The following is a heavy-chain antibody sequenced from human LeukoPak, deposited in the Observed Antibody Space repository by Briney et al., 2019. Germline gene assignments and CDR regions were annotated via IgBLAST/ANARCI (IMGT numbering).Heavy chain of an antibody. V-gene: IGHV4-4*02. D-gene: IGHD3-9*01. CDR3: ARVWPYDILTGPNGMDV. J-gene: IGHJ6*02. Sequence: PSGTLSLTCAVSGGSISSSNWWSWVRQPPGKALEWIGELYHSGRTNYKPSLKSRVTISVDKSKNQFSLKLSSVTAADTAVFFCARVWPYDILTGPNGMDVWGQGTTVTVSS. CDR2: LYHSGRT. CDR1: GGSISSSNW.